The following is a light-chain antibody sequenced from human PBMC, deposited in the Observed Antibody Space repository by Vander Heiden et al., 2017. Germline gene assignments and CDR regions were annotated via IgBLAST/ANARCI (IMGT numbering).Light chain of an antibody. Sequence: QSALTQPPSASGSPGQSVTNSCTGTSSDVGGYEFVSWYQQHPGQGPRLMIYEVTRRPSGVPDRFSGSKSGNTASLTVSGLQTEDDAYYYCSSYAGSDNWVFGGGTKLTVL. V-gene: IGLV2-8*01. J-gene: IGLJ3*02. CDR1: SSDVGGYEF. CDR3: SSYAGSDNWV. CDR2: EVT.